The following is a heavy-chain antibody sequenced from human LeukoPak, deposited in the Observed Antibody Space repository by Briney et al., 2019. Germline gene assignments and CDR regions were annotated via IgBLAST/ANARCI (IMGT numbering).Heavy chain of an antibody. CDR1: GFTFSNYE. V-gene: IGHV4-59*05. D-gene: IGHD3-10*01. Sequence: GSLRLSCAASGFTFSNYEMNWVRQPPGKGLEWIGSIYYSGSTFYNPSLKSRVTISVDTSKNQFSLKLSSVTATDTAVYYCAKTQTRVVWGKGTTVTVSS. CDR3: AKTQTRVV. J-gene: IGHJ6*03. CDR2: IYYSGST.